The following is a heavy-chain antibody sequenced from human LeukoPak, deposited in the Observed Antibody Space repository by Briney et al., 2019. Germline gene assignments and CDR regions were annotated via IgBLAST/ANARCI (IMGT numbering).Heavy chain of an antibody. Sequence: GGSLRLSCVASGFPFSSYWMTWVRQAPGKGLEWAANIKQDGSKKSYVDSVKGRFTISRDNAKNSLYLQMDSLRAEDTAIYYCTRVGYIDEGIDYWGQGTLVTVSS. V-gene: IGHV3-7*04. D-gene: IGHD5-24*01. CDR3: TRVGYIDEGIDY. J-gene: IGHJ4*02. CDR2: IKQDGSKK. CDR1: GFPFSSYW.